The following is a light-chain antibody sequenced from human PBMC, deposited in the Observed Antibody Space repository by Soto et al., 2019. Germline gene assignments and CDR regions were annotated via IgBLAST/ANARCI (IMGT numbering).Light chain of an antibody. J-gene: IGLJ1*01. V-gene: IGLV2-14*01. CDR1: SSDVGGYKY. CDR3: SSYTSGSTSYV. CDR2: EVT. Sequence: QSALTQPASVSGSPGQSITISCTGTSSDVGGYKYVSWYQQHPGKAPKLMIYEVTDRPSGVSTRFSGFKSGNTASLTISGLQAEDEADYYCSSYTSGSTSYVFGTGTKVTVL.